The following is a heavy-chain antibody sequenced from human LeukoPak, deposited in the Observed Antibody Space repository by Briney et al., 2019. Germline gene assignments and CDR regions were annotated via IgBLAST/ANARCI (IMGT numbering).Heavy chain of an antibody. Sequence: GGSLRLSCAASGFTFTSYAMSWVRQAPGKGLEWVSSISSSSSYIFYADSVKGRFTISRDNAKNSLYLQMNSLRAEDTAVYYCARVWGDYAFDIWGQGTRVTVSS. J-gene: IGHJ3*02. V-gene: IGHV3-21*01. CDR3: ARVWGDYAFDI. CDR1: GFTFTSYA. CDR2: ISSSSSYI. D-gene: IGHD1-26*01.